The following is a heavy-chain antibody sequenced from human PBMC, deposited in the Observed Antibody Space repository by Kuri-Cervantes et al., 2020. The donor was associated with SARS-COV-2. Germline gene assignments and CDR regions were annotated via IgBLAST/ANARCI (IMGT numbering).Heavy chain of an antibody. J-gene: IGHJ4*02. CDR1: GFTFSGHW. CDR2: ISGSGGST. CDR3: ARVLGAYDYCDY. V-gene: IGHV3-23*01. Sequence: GESLKISCAASGFTFSGHWIHWVRQAPGKGLEWVSAISGSGGSTYYADSVKGRFTISRDNAKNSLYLQMNSLRAEDTAVYYCARVLGAYDYCDYWGQGTLVTVSS. D-gene: IGHD5-12*01.